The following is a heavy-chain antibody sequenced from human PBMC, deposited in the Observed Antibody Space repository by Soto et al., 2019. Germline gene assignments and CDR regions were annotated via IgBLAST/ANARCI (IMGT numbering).Heavy chain of an antibody. CDR2: TYYNGNA. Sequence: SETLSLTCNVSGGSIDRSNYYWDWLRQPPGKGLEWIGTTYYNGNAYYNPSLKSRVSMSVDTSKNQFSLKLVSVTAADTAVYYCARHFVAVVIXGWGYWGQGTLVTVS. J-gene: IGHJ4*02. CDR1: GGSIDRSNYY. V-gene: IGHV4-39*01. CDR3: ARHFVAVVIXGWGY. D-gene: IGHD3-10*01.